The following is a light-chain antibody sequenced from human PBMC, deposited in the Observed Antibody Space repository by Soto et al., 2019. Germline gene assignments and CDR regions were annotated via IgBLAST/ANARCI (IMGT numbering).Light chain of an antibody. CDR3: QQYNNWWT. Sequence: EIVLTQSPATMSVSAGERATLSCRASQSVSTDLAWYQQKPGQPPRLLIYGAYTRATDIPARFSCSGSGTEFTITIIGLQSEDFAIYYCQQYNNWWTFGQANEVDI. CDR1: QSVSTD. CDR2: GAY. V-gene: IGKV3-15*01. J-gene: IGKJ1*01.